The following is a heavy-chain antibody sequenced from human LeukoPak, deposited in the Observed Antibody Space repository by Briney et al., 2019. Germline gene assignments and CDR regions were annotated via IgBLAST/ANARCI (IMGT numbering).Heavy chain of an antibody. CDR3: GSSTVHYYNYGMDV. D-gene: IGHD2-21*02. Sequence: GGSLRLSCAASGFTFSSYAMSWVRQAPGKGPEWVSAISGSGGSTYYADPVKGRFSISRDKSKNTLYLQMNSLRAEDTAVYYCGSSTVHYYNYGMDVWGQGATVTVSS. V-gene: IGHV3-23*01. CDR2: ISGSGGST. J-gene: IGHJ6*02. CDR1: GFTFSSYA.